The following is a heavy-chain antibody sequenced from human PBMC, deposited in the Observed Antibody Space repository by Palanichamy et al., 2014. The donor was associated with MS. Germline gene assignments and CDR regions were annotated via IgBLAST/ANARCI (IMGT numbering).Heavy chain of an antibody. D-gene: IGHD3-3*01. CDR2: VSPKSGNT. V-gene: IGHV1-2*02. J-gene: IGHJ5*02. Sequence: QVQLVQSGAEVKKPGASVKVSCRASGYTFSGHYIHWVRQAPGQGLEWMGWVSPKSGNTNYAQKFQGRVTMTRGTAISTAYMELSSLTSDDTAVYYCVRSGGVPYGLDWFDPWGQGTLVTVSS. CDR1: GYTFSGHY. CDR3: VRSGGVPYGLDWFDP.